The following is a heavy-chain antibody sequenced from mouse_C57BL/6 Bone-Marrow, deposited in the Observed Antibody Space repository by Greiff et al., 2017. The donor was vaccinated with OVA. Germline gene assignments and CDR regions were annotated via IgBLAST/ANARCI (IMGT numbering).Heavy chain of an antibody. CDR1: GYTFTSYW. CDR2: INPSNGGT. D-gene: IGHD3-2*02. CDR3: ARLDSSGYDVYFDY. V-gene: IGHV1-53*01. Sequence: QVQLQQSGTELVKPGASVKLSCKASGYTFTSYWMHWVKQRPGQGLEWIGNINPSNGGTNYNEQFKSKATLTVDKSSSTAYMQLSSLTSEDSAVYYSARLDSSGYDVYFDYWGQGTTLTVSS. J-gene: IGHJ2*01.